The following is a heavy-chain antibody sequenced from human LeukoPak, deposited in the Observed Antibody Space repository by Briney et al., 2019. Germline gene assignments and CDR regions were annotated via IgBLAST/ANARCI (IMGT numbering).Heavy chain of an antibody. Sequence: GASVKVSCKASGYTFTSYGISWVRQAPGQGLEWMGWISAYNGNTNYAQKLQGRVTMTTDTSTSTAYMELRSLRSDDTAVYYCARGPNMITFGGVIVPYAFDIWGQGTMVTVSS. CDR1: GYTFTSYG. D-gene: IGHD3-16*02. CDR2: ISAYNGNT. CDR3: ARGPNMITFGGVIVPYAFDI. V-gene: IGHV1-18*01. J-gene: IGHJ3*02.